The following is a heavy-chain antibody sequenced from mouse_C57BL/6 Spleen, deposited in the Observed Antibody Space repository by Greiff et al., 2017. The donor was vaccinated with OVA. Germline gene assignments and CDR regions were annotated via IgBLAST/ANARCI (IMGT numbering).Heavy chain of an antibody. CDR1: GYTFTSYW. Sequence: QVQLQQPGAELVKPGASVKMSCKASGYTFTSYWITWVKQRPGQGLEWIGDIYPGSGSTNYNEKFKCKATLTVDTSSSTAYMQLSSRTSEDSAVYYCARHGSSYGYSDYWGQGTTLTVSS. D-gene: IGHD1-1*01. J-gene: IGHJ2*01. CDR2: IYPGSGST. V-gene: IGHV1-55*01. CDR3: ARHGSSYGYSDY.